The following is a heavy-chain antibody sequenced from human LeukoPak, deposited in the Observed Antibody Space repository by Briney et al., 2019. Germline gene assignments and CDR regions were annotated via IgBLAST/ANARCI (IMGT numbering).Heavy chain of an antibody. Sequence: ASVKVSCKASGYTFTSYDINWVRQATGQGLEWMEWMNPNSDYTGYAQKFQGRVTITRNTSIRTAYMELSSLRSEDTAVYYCARFAVRHYYYYYMDVWGTGTTVTVSS. J-gene: IGHJ6*03. V-gene: IGHV1-8*03. CDR2: MNPNSDYT. D-gene: IGHD4-23*01. CDR3: ARFAVRHYYYYYMDV. CDR1: GYTFTSYD.